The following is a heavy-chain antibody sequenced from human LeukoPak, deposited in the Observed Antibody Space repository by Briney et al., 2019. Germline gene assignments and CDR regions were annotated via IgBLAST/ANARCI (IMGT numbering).Heavy chain of an antibody. J-gene: IGHJ4*02. CDR3: ARGSGWLPDY. Sequence: GGSLRLSCAGSGFTFSSYWMNWVRQAPGKGLEWVANIKRDGSDKYYLDSVKGRFTISRDNAKNSLYLQMSSLRVEDTAVYYCARGSGWLPDYWGRGTLVTVSS. D-gene: IGHD6-13*01. CDR1: GFTFSSYW. V-gene: IGHV3-7*01. CDR2: IKRDGSDK.